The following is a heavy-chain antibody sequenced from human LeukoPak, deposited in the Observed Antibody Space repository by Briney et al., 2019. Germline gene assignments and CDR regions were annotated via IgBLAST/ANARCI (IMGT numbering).Heavy chain of an antibody. J-gene: IGHJ4*02. V-gene: IGHV4-4*07. CDR2: MSPSAT. Sequence: TSETLSLTCTVSGGSIRTFYLSWIRQPVGKGLEWIGRMSPSATTYNPSLKSRVTMSIDTSKSQFFLNLRSVTAADTAVYYCARQTGSGLFILPGGQGTLVTVSS. D-gene: IGHD3/OR15-3a*01. CDR1: GGSIRTFY. CDR3: ARQTGSGLFILP.